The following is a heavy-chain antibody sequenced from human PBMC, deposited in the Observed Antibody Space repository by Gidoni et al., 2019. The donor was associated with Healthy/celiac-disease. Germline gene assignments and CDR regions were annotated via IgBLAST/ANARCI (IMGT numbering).Heavy chain of an antibody. V-gene: IGHV4-34*01. CDR2: INHSGST. CDR1: GGSFSGYY. J-gene: IGHJ4*02. Sequence: QVQLQQWGAGLLKPSETLSLTCAVYGGSFSGYYWSWIRQPPGKGMEWIGEINHSGSTNYNPSRKSRFTISVDTPKNQFSLKLSFVTAADTAVYYCARGSDDYFWGSYRYTSLLYYFDYWGQGPLVTVSS. D-gene: IGHD3-16*02. CDR3: ARGSDDYFWGSYRYTSLLYYFDY.